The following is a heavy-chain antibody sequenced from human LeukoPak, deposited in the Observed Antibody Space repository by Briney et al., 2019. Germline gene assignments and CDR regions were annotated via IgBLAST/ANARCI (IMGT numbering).Heavy chain of an antibody. V-gene: IGHV3-11*01. CDR1: GFTFSDYY. Sequence: GGSLRLSCAASGFTFSDYYMSWIRQAPGKGLEWVSYISSSGSTIYYADSVKGRLTISRDNAKNSLYLQMNSLRAEDTAVYYCARDLYYDILTGPSGYWGQGTLVTVSS. D-gene: IGHD3-9*01. CDR3: ARDLYYDILTGPSGY. J-gene: IGHJ4*02. CDR2: ISSSGSTI.